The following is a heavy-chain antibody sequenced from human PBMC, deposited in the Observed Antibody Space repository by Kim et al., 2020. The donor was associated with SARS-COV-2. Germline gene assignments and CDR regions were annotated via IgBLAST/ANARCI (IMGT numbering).Heavy chain of an antibody. V-gene: IGHV1-46*01. J-gene: IGHJ5*02. CDR3: ARGGGTFCSPSSCVLYAWIDP. Sequence: ASVKVSCKPSGYTFTTYYIHWVRQAPGQGLEWMGIINPSGDSTNYAQKFQDRVTMTSDTSTSTVYMELTSLRSEDTAVYYCARGGGTFCSPSSCVLYAWIDPWGPGTLDTVSS. CDR1: GYTFTTYY. D-gene: IGHD3-3*01. CDR2: INPSGDST.